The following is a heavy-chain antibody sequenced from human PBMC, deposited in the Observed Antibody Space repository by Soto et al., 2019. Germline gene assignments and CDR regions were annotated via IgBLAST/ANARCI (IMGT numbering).Heavy chain of an antibody. CDR1: GRSIRSDGYY. Sequence: SVSLSLICAVPGRSIRSDGYYCGWFRQPPGKGLEWIGSIYYSGSTYYNPSLKSRVTTAVDTSKNQFSLRLSSVAAADTAVYYCARHVYEYDNGDNNWFDSWGQG. D-gene: IGHD2-21*02. CDR3: ARHVYEYDNGDNNWFDS. V-gene: IGHV4-39*01. J-gene: IGHJ5*01. CDR2: IYYSGST.